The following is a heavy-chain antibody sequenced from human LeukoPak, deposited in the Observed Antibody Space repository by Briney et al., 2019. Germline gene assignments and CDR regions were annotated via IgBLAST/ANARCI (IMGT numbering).Heavy chain of an antibody. V-gene: IGHV4-59*01. CDR2: IYYSGST. J-gene: IGHJ4*02. CDR1: GGSISSYY. CDR3: ARSSDHYDSSGYDY. Sequence: PSETLSLTCTVSGGSISSYYWSWIRQPPGKGLEWIGYIYYSGSTNYNPSLKSRVTISVDTSKNQFSLKLSSVTAADTAVYYCARSSDHYDSSGYDYWGQGTLVTVSS. D-gene: IGHD3-22*01.